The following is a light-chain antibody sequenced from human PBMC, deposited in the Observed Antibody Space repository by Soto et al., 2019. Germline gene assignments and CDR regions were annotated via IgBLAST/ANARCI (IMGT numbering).Light chain of an antibody. CDR1: QNIDNY. CDR3: QESYTTPAVS. CDR2: ATS. J-gene: IGKJ4*01. Sequence: QSTTSPSSLSASLGCSVPITFRARQNIDNYLNWYQQKPGKAPKLLIYATSTLQSGVPSRFSGSGSGTEFTLTISSLQAEDFATYFCQESYTTPAVSFGGGTKVDIK. V-gene: IGKV1-39*01.